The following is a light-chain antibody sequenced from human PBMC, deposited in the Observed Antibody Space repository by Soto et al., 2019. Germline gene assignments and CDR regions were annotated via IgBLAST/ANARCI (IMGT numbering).Light chain of an antibody. Sequence: SELTPPPSVSGAPGQKVTISCTGSSSNVGAGYDVHWYQQLPGTASKLLIYGNSNRPSGVPDRFSGSKSGTSASLAITGLQAEDEADYYCQSYDSSLSGYVVGTGTKVTVL. CDR3: QSYDSSLSGYV. J-gene: IGLJ1*01. CDR2: GNS. V-gene: IGLV1-40*01. CDR1: SSNVGAGYD.